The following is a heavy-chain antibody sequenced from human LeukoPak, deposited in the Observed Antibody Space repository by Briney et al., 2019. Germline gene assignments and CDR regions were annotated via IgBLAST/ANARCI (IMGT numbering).Heavy chain of an antibody. V-gene: IGHV3-53*01. CDR2: IYSGGST. CDR3: ARDRCSGGSCYSVGDFQH. Sequence: GRSLRLSCAASGFTVSRTYMSWVRQAPGKWLEWVSVIYSGGSTYYADSVKGRFTISRENSKNTLYLQMNSLRAEDTAVYYCARDRCSGGSCYSVGDFQHWGQGTLVTVSS. D-gene: IGHD2-15*01. J-gene: IGHJ1*01. CDR1: GFTVSRTY.